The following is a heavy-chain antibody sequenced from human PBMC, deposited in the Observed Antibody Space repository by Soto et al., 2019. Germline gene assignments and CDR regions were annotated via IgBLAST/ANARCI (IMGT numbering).Heavy chain of an antibody. D-gene: IGHD3-10*01. CDR3: AKDGGYGSGPFDY. J-gene: IGHJ4*02. Sequence: GGSLRLSCAASGFTFSRYAMGWVRQAPGKGLEWVSAISGSGGSTYYADSVKGRFTISRDNSKNTLYLQMNSLRAEDTAVYYCAKDGGYGSGPFDYWGQGTLVTVSS. CDR1: GFTFSRYA. CDR2: ISGSGGST. V-gene: IGHV3-23*01.